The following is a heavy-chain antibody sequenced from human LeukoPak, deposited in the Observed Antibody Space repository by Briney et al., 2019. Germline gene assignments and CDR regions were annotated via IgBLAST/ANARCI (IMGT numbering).Heavy chain of an antibody. J-gene: IGHJ4*02. V-gene: IGHV3-48*01. D-gene: IGHD3-3*01. CDR1: GFTFSSYS. Sequence: GGSLRLSCAASGFTFSSYSMNWVRQAPGKGLEWVSYISSSSSTIYYADSVKGRFTISRDDAKNSLYLQMNSLRAEDTAVYYCARDGYGYDFWSGYHFDYWGQGTLATVSS. CDR3: ARDGYGYDFWSGYHFDY. CDR2: ISSSSSTI.